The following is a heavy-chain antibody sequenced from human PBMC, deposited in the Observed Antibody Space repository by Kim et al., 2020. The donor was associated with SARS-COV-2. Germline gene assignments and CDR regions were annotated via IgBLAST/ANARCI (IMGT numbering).Heavy chain of an antibody. Sequence: YNPSRKSRVTIAADTSKNQCSLKRSSVTAADTAVYYCAAYDSSGYYPFDYGGQGTLVTVSS. CDR3: AAYDSSGYYPFDY. J-gene: IGHJ4*02. D-gene: IGHD3-22*01. V-gene: IGHV4-59*01.